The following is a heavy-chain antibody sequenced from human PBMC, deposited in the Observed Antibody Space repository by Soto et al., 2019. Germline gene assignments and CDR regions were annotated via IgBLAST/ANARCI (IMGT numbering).Heavy chain of an antibody. V-gene: IGHV3-23*01. CDR2: MSGTSADT. J-gene: IGHJ4*02. CDR3: AREDGGGPFDY. D-gene: IGHD2-15*01. Sequence: HLLESGGGLVQRGGSLRLSCAASGFMISAYAMHWVRQAPGQGLEWVSSMSGTSADTYYADSVKGRFTVSRDSSKDTLYLQLNSLRAEDTALYFFAREDGGGPFDYWGQGTLVIVSS. CDR1: GFMISAYA.